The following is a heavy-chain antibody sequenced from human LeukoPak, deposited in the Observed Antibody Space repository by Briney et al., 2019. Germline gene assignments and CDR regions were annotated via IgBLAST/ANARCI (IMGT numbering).Heavy chain of an antibody. D-gene: IGHD2/OR15-2a*01. CDR2: FIPIYGSP. V-gene: IGHV1-69*13. Sequence: VASVKVSCKAAGGGFTCTSHAITWVRQAPGQGLEWMAGFIPIYGSPSYAQKFQGRVTVTSDESTRTVYMELSSLRSEDTAVYYCAGFFYDYSPDAFDLWGQGTMVTVSS. J-gene: IGHJ3*01. CDR1: GGGFTCTSHA. CDR3: AGFFYDYSPDAFDL.